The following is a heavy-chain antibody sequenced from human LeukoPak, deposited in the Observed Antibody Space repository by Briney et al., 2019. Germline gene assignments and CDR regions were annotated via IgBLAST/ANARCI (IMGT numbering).Heavy chain of an antibody. V-gene: IGHV1-69*13. Sequence: SVKVSCKASGGTFSSYAISWVRQAPGQGLEWTGGIIPIFGTANYAQKFQGRVTITADESTSTAYMELSSLRSEDTAVYYCVARDGYNYDPLYYGMDVWGQGTTVTVSS. CDR2: IIPIFGTA. D-gene: IGHD5-24*01. J-gene: IGHJ6*02. CDR3: VARDGYNYDPLYYGMDV. CDR1: GGTFSSYA.